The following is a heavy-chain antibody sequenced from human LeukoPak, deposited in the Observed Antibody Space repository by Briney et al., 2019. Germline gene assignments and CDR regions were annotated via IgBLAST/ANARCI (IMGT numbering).Heavy chain of an antibody. J-gene: IGHJ5*02. V-gene: IGHV1-8*03. CDR2: MNPNSGNT. Sequence: ASVKVSCKASGYPFTSYDINWVRQATGQGLEWMGWMNPNSGNTGYAQKFQGRVTFSRNTSITTAYMELSSLRSEDTAVYYCARAIRADRRGSWFDPCGQGTLVTVYS. D-gene: IGHD3-16*01. CDR1: GYPFTSYD. CDR3: ARAIRADRRGSWFDP.